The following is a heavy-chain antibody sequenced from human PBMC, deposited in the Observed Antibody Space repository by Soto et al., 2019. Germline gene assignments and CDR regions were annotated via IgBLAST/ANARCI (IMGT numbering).Heavy chain of an antibody. V-gene: IGHV1-69*01. J-gene: IGHJ6*02. CDR1: GGMFYSSA. CDR3: ARENRYFFYGMDV. Sequence: QVQLVQSGAEVKKPGSSVRVSCKASGGMFYSSAINWVRQAPGQGLEWMGGIIPIFGTANYAQNFQDRVTITADVSTNTAYMELSSLRSADTAMYYCARENRYFFYGMDVWGQGTTVTVSS. CDR2: IIPIFGTA.